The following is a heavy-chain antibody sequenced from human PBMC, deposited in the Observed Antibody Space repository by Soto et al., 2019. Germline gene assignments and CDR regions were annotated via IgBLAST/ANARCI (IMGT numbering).Heavy chain of an antibody. CDR1: GGSMADFGLY. D-gene: IGHD3-9*01. CDR3: ALHWGAKYVDYRNFDP. J-gene: IGHJ5*02. CDR2: ISHRGNT. V-gene: IGHV4-39*01. Sequence: QLQLRESGPGLVKPSETLSLKCNVDGGSMADFGLYWGWVRHSPGKGLEWLATISHRGNTYFNPSLQSRPSMSLDTSKNQVSLSLRSVTAADSALYYCALHWGAKYVDYRNFDPWGRGTLVTVSS.